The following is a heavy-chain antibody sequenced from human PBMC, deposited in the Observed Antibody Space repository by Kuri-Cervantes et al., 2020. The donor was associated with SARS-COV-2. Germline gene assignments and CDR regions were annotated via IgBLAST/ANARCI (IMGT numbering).Heavy chain of an antibody. V-gene: IGHV4-61*08. CDR2: IYYSGST. CDR3: ARVGEIFDY. CDR1: GGSISSGGYY. J-gene: IGHJ4*02. Sequence: SETLSLTCTVSGGSISSGGYYWSWIRQHPGKGLEWIGYIYYSGSTYYNPSLQSRVTISVDTSKNQYSLKLSSVTAADTAVYYCARVGEIFDYWCQGNLVNVSS. D-gene: IGHD4-17*01.